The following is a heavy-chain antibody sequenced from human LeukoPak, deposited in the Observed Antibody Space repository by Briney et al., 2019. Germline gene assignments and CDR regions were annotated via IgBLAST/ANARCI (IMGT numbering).Heavy chain of an antibody. J-gene: IGHJ4*02. CDR2: IKQDGSEK. D-gene: IGHD3-22*01. V-gene: IGHV3-7*05. CDR3: ARDRYYYDTSGYYYFDY. CDR1: GFTFSSYW. Sequence: GGSLRLSCAASGFTFSSYWMSWVRQAPGKGLEWVAHIKQDGSEKYYVDSVKGRFTISRDNAKNSLYLQMNSLRAEDTAVYYCARDRYYYDTSGYYYFDYWVQGTLVTVSS.